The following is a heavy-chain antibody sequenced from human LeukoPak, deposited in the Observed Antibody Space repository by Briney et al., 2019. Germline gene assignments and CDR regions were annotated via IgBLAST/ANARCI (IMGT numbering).Heavy chain of an antibody. Sequence: ASVKVSCKASGYTFTGYYMHWVRQAPGQGLEWMRWINPNSGGTHYAQKFQGRVTMTRDTSISTAYMELSRLRSDDTAVYYCAKTYYYDSSGYPGYWGQGTLVTVSS. D-gene: IGHD3-22*01. CDR1: GYTFTGYY. J-gene: IGHJ4*02. V-gene: IGHV1-2*02. CDR3: AKTYYYDSSGYPGY. CDR2: INPNSGGT.